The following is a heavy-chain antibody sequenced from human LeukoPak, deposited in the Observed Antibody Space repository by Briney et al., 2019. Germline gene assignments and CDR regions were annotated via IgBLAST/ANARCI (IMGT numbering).Heavy chain of an antibody. CDR3: AKVPKDSSSWYRNYYYYMDV. CDR2: ISYDGSNK. J-gene: IGHJ6*03. D-gene: IGHD6-13*01. Sequence: GGSLRLSCAASGFTFSSYGMHWVRQAPGKGLEWVAVISYDGSNKYYADSVKGRFTISRDNSKNTLYLQMNSLRAEDTAVYYCAKVPKDSSSWYRNYYYYMDVWGKGTTVTVSS. V-gene: IGHV3-30*18. CDR1: GFTFSSYG.